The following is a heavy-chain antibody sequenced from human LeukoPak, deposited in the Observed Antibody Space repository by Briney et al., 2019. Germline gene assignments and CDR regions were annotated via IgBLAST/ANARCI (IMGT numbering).Heavy chain of an antibody. Sequence: PSETLSLTCIVSGGSISTYWSWVRQPTGKGLEWIGEVSDSGNTKYNPSLKSRVTISVDTSKNQFSLKLSSVTAADTAVYYCASHGSPGGPPDYWGQGTLVTVSS. V-gene: IGHV4-59*08. CDR3: ASHGSPGGPPDY. D-gene: IGHD2-2*03. CDR1: GGSISTY. J-gene: IGHJ4*02. CDR2: VSDSGNT.